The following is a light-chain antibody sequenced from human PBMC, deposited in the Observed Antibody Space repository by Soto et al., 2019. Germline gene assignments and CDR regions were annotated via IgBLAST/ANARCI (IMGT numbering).Light chain of an antibody. J-gene: IGKJ2*01. CDR2: DAS. CDR3: QPRSNWPPYT. CDR1: QSVSSY. Sequence: EIVLTQSPATLSLSPGERATLSCRASQSVSSYLAWYQQKPGQAPRLLIYDASNRATGIPARFSGSGSGTDFTLTISSLEPEDFAVYYCQPRSNWPPYTFGQGTK. V-gene: IGKV3-11*01.